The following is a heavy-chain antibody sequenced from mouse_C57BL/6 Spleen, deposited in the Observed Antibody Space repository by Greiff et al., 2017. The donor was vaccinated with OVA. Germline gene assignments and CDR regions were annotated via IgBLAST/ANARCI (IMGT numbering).Heavy chain of an antibody. CDR3: AYTTVVPFAY. J-gene: IGHJ3*01. CDR1: GYSITSGYY. D-gene: IGHD1-1*01. Sequence: EVKLMESGPGLVKPSQSLSLTCSVTGYSITSGYYWNWIRQFPGNKLEWMGYISYDGSNNYNPSLKNRISITRDTSKNQFFLKLNSVTTEDTATYYCAYTTVVPFAYWGQGTLVTVSA. V-gene: IGHV3-6*01. CDR2: ISYDGSN.